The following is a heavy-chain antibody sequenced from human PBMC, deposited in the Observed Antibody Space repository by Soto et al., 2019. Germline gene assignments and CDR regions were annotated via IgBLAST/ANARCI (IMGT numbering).Heavy chain of an antibody. J-gene: IGHJ4*02. D-gene: IGHD2-15*01. CDR2: IRTKIYRETT. V-gene: IGHV3-49*04. CDR3: ARDIFDATGKYFDF. Sequence: GGSLRLSCTASGFSFSDYAVSWVRQAPRKGLEWVSSIRTKIYRETTQYAASVKGRFTISRDDSESTAYLQMNSLKTEDTAVYYCARDIFDATGKYFDFWGRGTLVTVSS. CDR1: GFSFSDYA.